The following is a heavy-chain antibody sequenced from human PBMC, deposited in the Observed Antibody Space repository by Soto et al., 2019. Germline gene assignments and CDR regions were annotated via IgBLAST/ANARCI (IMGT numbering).Heavy chain of an antibody. J-gene: IGHJ4*02. CDR3: ARDSSSGYYSPTSYFDY. Sequence: SETLSLTCTVSGGSISSYYWTWIRQPAGKGLEWIGRIYTSGSTNYNPSLKSRVTMSVDMSKNQFSLKLSSVTAADTAVYYCARDSSSGYYSPTSYFDYWGQGTRVTVSS. V-gene: IGHV4-4*07. D-gene: IGHD3-22*01. CDR2: IYTSGST. CDR1: GGSISSYY.